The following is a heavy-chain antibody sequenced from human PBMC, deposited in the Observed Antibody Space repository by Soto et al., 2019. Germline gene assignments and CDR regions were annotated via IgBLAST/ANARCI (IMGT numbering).Heavy chain of an antibody. J-gene: IGHJ4*02. V-gene: IGHV3-21*01. CDR1: GFTFSSYS. CDR3: ARDLVGATTFDY. Sequence: EVQLVESGGGLVKPGGSLRLSCAASGFTFSSYSMNWVRQAPGKGLEWVSSISSSSSYIYYADSVKGRFTISRDNAKNSLYLQMNSLRAEDTAVYYCARDLVGATTFDYWGQGTLDTVSS. D-gene: IGHD1-26*01. CDR2: ISSSSSYI.